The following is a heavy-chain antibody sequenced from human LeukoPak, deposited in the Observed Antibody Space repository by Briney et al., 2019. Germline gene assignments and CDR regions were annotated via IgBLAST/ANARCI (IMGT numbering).Heavy chain of an antibody. V-gene: IGHV4-59*08. CDR3: ARGYYYDSSGYYRTEYYFDY. J-gene: IGHJ4*02. D-gene: IGHD3-22*01. CDR2: IYYSGTT. CDR1: GGSINNYY. Sequence: PSETLSLTCAISGGSINNYYWSWIRQPPGKGLEWIGYIYYSGTTNYNPSLKSRVTISVDTSKNQFSLKLSSVTAADTAVYYCARGYYYDSSGYYRTEYYFDYWGQRTLVTVSS.